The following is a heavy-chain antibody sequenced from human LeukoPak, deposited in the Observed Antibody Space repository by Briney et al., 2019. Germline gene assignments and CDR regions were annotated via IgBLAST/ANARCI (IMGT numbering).Heavy chain of an antibody. CDR1: GYTFTSYD. Sequence: GASVKVSCKASGYTFTSYDINWVRQATGQGLEWMGWMNPNSGNTGYAQKFQGRVTITRNTSISTAYMELSSLRSEDTAVYYCARGRLDYDFWSGYYTSYYYYYMDVWGKGTTVTVSS. V-gene: IGHV1-8*01. D-gene: IGHD3-3*01. CDR3: ARGRLDYDFWSGYYTSYYYYYMDV. J-gene: IGHJ6*03. CDR2: MNPNSGNT.